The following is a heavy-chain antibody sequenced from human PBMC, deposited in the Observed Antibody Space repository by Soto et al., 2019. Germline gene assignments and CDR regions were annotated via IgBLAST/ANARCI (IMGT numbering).Heavy chain of an antibody. J-gene: IGHJ4*01. CDR2: IAYESIST. CDR1: RLTFRKYG. V-gene: IGHV3-30*03. Sequence: PGGSRRLSCVASRLTFRKYGMPWVRQAPDKRLEWVAVIAYESISTGYRDSVRGRFTIARDNSRNTLYLHIKSLTPEDTAVYYFPREAGSSGTHANVSLDYWGLGTLVTHSP. D-gene: IGHD6-25*01. CDR3: PREAGSSGTHANVSLDY.